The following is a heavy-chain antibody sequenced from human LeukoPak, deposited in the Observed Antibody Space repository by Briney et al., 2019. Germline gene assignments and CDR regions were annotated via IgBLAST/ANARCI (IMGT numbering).Heavy chain of an antibody. D-gene: IGHD5-18*01. J-gene: IGHJ4*02. CDR3: ARDSGSGQLWLSEGYYFDY. CDR1: GGSFSGYY. CDR2: INHSGST. Sequence: SETLSLTCAVYGGSFSGYYWSWIRQPPGKGLEWIGEINHSGSTNYNPSLKSRVTISVDRSKNQFSLKLSSVTAADTAVYYCARDSGSGQLWLSEGYYFDYWGQGTLVTVSS. V-gene: IGHV4-34*01.